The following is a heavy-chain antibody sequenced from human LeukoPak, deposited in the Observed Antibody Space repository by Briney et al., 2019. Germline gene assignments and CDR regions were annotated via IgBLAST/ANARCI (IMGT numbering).Heavy chain of an antibody. CDR1: GGSFSGYY. Sequence: SETLSLTCAVYGGSFSGYYWSWIRQPPGKGLEWIGEINHSGSTNYNPSLKSRVTTSVDTSKNQFSLKLSSVTAADTAVYYCARRKTSAFDYWGQGTLVTVSS. V-gene: IGHV4-34*01. CDR3: ARRKTSAFDY. J-gene: IGHJ4*02. CDR2: INHSGST. D-gene: IGHD1-14*01.